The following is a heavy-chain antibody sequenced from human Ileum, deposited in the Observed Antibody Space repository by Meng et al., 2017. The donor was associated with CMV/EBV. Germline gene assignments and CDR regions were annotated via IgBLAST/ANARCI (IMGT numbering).Heavy chain of an antibody. D-gene: IGHD3-16*01. Sequence: QVPLQESGPGLVQPSQTLSLTCTVSGGSISSDDYYWSWICQPPGKGLEWIGYIHHSGTTYYNPSLKSRLIISLDTSKNHFSLTLISLTAADTAIYYCARDKGGWMEALFWGQGILVTVSS. CDR1: GGSISSDDYY. CDR2: IHHSGTT. J-gene: IGHJ4*02. CDR3: ARDKGGWMEALF. V-gene: IGHV4-30-4*08.